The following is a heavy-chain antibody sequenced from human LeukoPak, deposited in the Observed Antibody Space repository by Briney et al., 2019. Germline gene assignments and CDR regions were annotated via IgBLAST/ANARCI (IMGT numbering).Heavy chain of an antibody. CDR3: AKSIEGVVSGTYYYYSYMDV. J-gene: IGHJ6*03. Sequence: PGGSLRLSCAASGLTFSSDGMSWVRQAPGKGLEWVSAISRSGRNTYYADSVKGRFTISRDNSKNTLYLQMNSLGAEDRGVYYCAKSIEGVVSGTYYYYSYMDVWGKGTTVTVSS. CDR1: GLTFSSDG. V-gene: IGHV3-23*01. CDR2: ISRSGRNT. D-gene: IGHD3-3*01.